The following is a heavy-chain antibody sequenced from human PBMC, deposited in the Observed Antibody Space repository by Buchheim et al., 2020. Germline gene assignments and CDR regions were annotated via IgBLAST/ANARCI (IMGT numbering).Heavy chain of an antibody. V-gene: IGHV3-48*03. J-gene: IGHJ4*02. Sequence: EVQLVESGGGLVQPGGSLRLSCAASGFTFSSYEMNWVRQAPGKGLEWVSYISSSGSTIYYADSVMGRFTISRDNAKNSLYLQMNSLRAEDTAVYCCARDVPSGWFKGTFDYWGQGTL. D-gene: IGHD6-19*01. CDR1: GFTFSSYE. CDR3: ARDVPSGWFKGTFDY. CDR2: ISSSGSTI.